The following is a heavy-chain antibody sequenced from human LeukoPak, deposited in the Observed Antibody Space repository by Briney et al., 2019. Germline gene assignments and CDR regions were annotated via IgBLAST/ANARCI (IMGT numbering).Heavy chain of an antibody. CDR1: GFTFSSYA. CDR2: ISYDGSNK. CDR3: ARVASVVVVAATPYYFDY. V-gene: IGHV3-30*04. Sequence: GGSLRLSCAASGFTFSSYAMHWVRQPPGKGLEWVAVISYDGSNKYYADSVKGRFTISRDNSKNTLYLQMNSLRAEDTAVYYCARVASVVVVAATPYYFDYWGQGTLVTVSS. J-gene: IGHJ4*02. D-gene: IGHD2-15*01.